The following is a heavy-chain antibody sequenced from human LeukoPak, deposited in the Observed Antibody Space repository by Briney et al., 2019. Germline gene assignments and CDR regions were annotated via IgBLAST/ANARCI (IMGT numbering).Heavy chain of an antibody. CDR1: GFTFSSYA. CDR3: ARGTLAGYFLGF. Sequence: GGALRLSCAASGFTFSSYAMSWVRQAPGKGVEWVSSITDGGYSTYYADSVKGGFTISRENSKNPLYLQMNSLRAEDTAIYYCARGTLAGYFLGFWGRGALVTVSS. V-gene: IGHV3-23*01. CDR2: ITDGGYST. J-gene: IGHJ4*02. D-gene: IGHD3-9*01.